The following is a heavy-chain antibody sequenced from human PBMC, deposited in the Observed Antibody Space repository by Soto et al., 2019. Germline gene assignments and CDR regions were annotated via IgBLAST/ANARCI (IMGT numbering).Heavy chain of an antibody. D-gene: IGHD1-7*01. J-gene: IGHJ4*02. V-gene: IGHV3-33*01. CDR1: G. Sequence: GVRRIIQAKGKGLEWVAIIRFDGSNEEYAGSVKGRFTISRDNSKNTLYLQMNTLGAEDTAVYYCARDGIGGTVFRGYLDYWGRGTVVTVSS. CDR2: IRFDGSNE. CDR3: ARDGIGGTVFRGYLDY.